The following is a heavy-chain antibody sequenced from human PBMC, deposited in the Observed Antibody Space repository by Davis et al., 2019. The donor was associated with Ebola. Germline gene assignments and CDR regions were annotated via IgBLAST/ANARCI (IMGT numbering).Heavy chain of an antibody. CDR2: ISAYNGNT. J-gene: IGHJ6*02. V-gene: IGHV1-18*01. CDR3: ARVGVTVTTPYYYYGMDV. Sequence: AASVKVSCKASGYTFTSYGISWVRQAPGQGLEWMGWISAYNGNTNYAQKLQGRVTMTTDTSTSTAYMELRSLRSDDTAVYYCARVGVTVTTPYYYYGMDVWGQGTTVTVSS. CDR1: GYTFTSYG. D-gene: IGHD4-11*01.